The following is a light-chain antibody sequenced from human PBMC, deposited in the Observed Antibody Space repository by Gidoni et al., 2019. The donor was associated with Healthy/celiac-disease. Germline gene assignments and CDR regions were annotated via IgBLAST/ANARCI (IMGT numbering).Light chain of an antibody. J-gene: IGKJ4*01. CDR2: DAS. CDR3: QQRSNWPPFT. V-gene: IGKV3-11*01. Sequence: EIVLTQSPATLSLSPGERATLSCRASQSVSSYLAWYQQKPGQAPRLLLYDASNRATGIPARFSGSGSGTDFTLTISSLEPEDFAVYYCQQRSNWPPFTFXGXTKVEI. CDR1: QSVSSY.